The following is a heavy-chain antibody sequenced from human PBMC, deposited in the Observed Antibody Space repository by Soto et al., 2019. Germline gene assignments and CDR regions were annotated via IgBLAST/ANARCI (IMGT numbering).Heavy chain of an antibody. CDR2: IYYSGST. J-gene: IGHJ1*01. CDR3: ARQDGEAMEHAEYFQH. V-gene: IGHV4-39*01. CDR1: GGSISSSSYY. D-gene: IGHD1-1*01. Sequence: SETLSLTCTVSGGSISSSSYYWGWIRQPPGKGLEWIGSIYYSGSTYYNPSLKSRVTISVDTSKNQFSLKLSSVTAADTAVYYCARQDGEAMEHAEYFQHWGQGTLVTVSS.